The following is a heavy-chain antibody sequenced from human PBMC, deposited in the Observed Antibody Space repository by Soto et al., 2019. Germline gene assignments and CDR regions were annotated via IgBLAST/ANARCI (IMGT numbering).Heavy chain of an antibody. V-gene: IGHV3-66*01. CDR1: GFTVSVNL. CDR3: VRENYYYGMDV. Sequence: PGGSLRLSCAASGFTVSVNLMNWVRQGSGKGLEWVSVINSGGSTDYADSVKGRFTISRDISRNTLHLQMNSLRAEDTAVYYCVRENYYYGMDVWGQGTTVTVSS. CDR2: INSGGST. J-gene: IGHJ6*02.